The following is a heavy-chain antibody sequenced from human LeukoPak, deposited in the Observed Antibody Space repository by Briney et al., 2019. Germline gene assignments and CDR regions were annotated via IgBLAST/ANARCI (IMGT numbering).Heavy chain of an antibody. CDR3: ARGTYYDFWSGYPNWYFDL. V-gene: IGHV1-69*05. Sequence: SVKVSCKASGCTFSSYAISWVRQAPGQGLEWMGGIIPIFGTANYAQKFQGRVTITTDESTSTAYMELSSLRSEDTAVYYCARGTYYDFWSGYPNWYFDLWGRGTLVTVSS. J-gene: IGHJ2*01. D-gene: IGHD3-3*01. CDR2: IIPIFGTA. CDR1: GCTFSSYA.